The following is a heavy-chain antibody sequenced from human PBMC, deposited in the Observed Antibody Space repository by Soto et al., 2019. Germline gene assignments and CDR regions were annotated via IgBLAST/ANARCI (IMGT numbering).Heavy chain of an antibody. J-gene: IGHJ4*01. D-gene: IGHD4-4*01. V-gene: IGHV4-30-4*01. Sequence: PSETLSLTCTVPGGSISSGDYYWSWVRQPPGKGLERIGYIYYSGSTYYNPSLKSRVTISVDTSTNQFSLKLTTVTAADTAAYYCARETTLIAYFVYRGRGTLVTVSS. CDR3: ARETTLIAYFVY. CDR1: GGSISSGDYY. CDR2: IYYSGST.